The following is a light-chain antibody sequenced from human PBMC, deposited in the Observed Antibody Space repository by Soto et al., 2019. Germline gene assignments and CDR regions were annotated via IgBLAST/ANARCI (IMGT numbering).Light chain of an antibody. V-gene: IGKV3-11*01. CDR3: QQRTNWLFT. CDR1: QTVGIS. CDR2: DAS. Sequence: EIVLTQSPATLSLSPGEIATLSCRASQTVGISLAWYQHKPGQPPRLLIYDASKRATGIPARFGGSGSGTDFTLTISSLEPEDFAVYYCQQRTNWLFTFGPGTKVDI. J-gene: IGKJ3*01.